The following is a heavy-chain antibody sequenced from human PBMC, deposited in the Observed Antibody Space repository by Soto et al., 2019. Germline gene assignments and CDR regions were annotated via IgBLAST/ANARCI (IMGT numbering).Heavy chain of an antibody. CDR2: IIPILGIA. J-gene: IGHJ5*02. CDR3: ARGQHIAAAGRGGWFDP. Sequence: QVQLVQSGAEVKKPGSSVKVSCKASGGTFSSYTISWVRQAPGQGLEWMGRIIPILGIANYAQKFQGRVTIPADKSTSTAYMELSSLRSEDTAVYYCARGQHIAAAGRGGWFDPWGQGTLVTVSS. D-gene: IGHD6-13*01. V-gene: IGHV1-69*02. CDR1: GGTFSSYT.